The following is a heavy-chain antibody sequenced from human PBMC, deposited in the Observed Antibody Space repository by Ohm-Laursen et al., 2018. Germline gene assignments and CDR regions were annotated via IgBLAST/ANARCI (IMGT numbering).Heavy chain of an antibody. D-gene: IGHD3-16*01. V-gene: IGHV3-74*01. CDR1: GFTFSTYP. CDR2: ADSGGSAT. Sequence: SLRLSCAASGFTFSTYPMHWVRQGPGKGVVWVSRADSGGSATSYADSVKGRFTISRDNAKNTLYLQMNSLRAKDTAVYYCARGSLNGLDVWGQGTTVTVSS. CDR3: ARGSLNGLDV. J-gene: IGHJ6*02.